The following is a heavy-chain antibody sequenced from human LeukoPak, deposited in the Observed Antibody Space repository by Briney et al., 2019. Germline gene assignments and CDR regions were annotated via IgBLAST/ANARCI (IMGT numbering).Heavy chain of an antibody. D-gene: IGHD3-3*01. Sequence: SETLSLTCAVYGGSFRGYYWSWIRQHPGKGLEWIGENNHSGSTNYNPSLKSRVTISVDTSKSQFSLKLSSVTAADTAVYYCARRRFLEWLSSYYYYYMDVWGKGTTVTVSS. CDR1: GGSFRGYY. V-gene: IGHV4-34*01. J-gene: IGHJ6*03. CDR2: NNHSGST. CDR3: ARRRFLEWLSSYYYYYMDV.